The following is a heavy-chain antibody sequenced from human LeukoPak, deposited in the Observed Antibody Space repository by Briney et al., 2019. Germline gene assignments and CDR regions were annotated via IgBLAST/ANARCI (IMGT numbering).Heavy chain of an antibody. Sequence: GASVKVSCKASGGTFSSYAISWVRQAPGQGIEWMGRIIPILGIANYAQKFQGRVTITADKSTSTAYMELSSLRSEDTAVYYCASGIAAAGTLGIDYWGQGTLVTVSS. D-gene: IGHD6-13*01. V-gene: IGHV1-69*04. CDR3: ASGIAAAGTLGIDY. CDR2: IIPILGIA. J-gene: IGHJ4*02. CDR1: GGTFSSYA.